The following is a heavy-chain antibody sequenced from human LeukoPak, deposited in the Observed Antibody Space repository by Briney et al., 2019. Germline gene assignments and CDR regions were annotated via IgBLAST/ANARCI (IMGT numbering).Heavy chain of an antibody. CDR1: GGSISSSSYY. CDR2: IYYSGST. J-gene: IGHJ4*02. D-gene: IGHD6-13*01. V-gene: IGHV4-39*01. CDR3: ASHLQSSSEIDY. Sequence: SETLSLTCTVSGGSISSSSYYWGWIRQPPGKGLEWIGSIYYSGSTYYNPSLKSRVTISVDTSKNQFSLKLSSVTAADTAVYYCASHLQSSSEIDYWGQGTLVTVSS.